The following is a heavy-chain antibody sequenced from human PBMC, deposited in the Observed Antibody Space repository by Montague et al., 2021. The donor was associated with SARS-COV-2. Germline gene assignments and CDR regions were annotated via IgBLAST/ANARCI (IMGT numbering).Heavy chain of an antibody. J-gene: IGHJ4*02. Sequence: SDTLSLTCTASSGSLSGYYWNWIRQPPGKGLEWIGFTHYSGTTKXNPSLKSRLNMSLDTSKNQFSLTLNSVTAADTAIYYCARGTAYDHVYYWGQGAPVTVAS. CDR2: THYSGTT. CDR3: ARGTAYDHVYY. CDR1: SGSLSGYY. D-gene: IGHD2-8*02. V-gene: IGHV4-59*12.